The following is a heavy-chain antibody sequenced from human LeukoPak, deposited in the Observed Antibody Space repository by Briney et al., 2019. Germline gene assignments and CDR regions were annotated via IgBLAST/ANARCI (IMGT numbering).Heavy chain of an antibody. D-gene: IGHD1-14*01. CDR3: ARQTAAPGRGLLDY. V-gene: IGHV4-39*01. CDR2: IYYSGST. CDR1: GGSISSSSYY. Sequence: SETLSLTCTVSGGSISSSSYYWGWIRQPPGKGLEWIGSIYYSGSTYYNPSLKSRVTISVDTSKNQFSLKLSSVTAADTAVYYCARQTAAPGRGLLDYWGQGTLVTVSS. J-gene: IGHJ4*02.